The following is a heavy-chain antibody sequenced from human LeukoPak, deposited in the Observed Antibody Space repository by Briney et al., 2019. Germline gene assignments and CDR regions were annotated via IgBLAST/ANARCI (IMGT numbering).Heavy chain of an antibody. CDR3: SRSAYYDGSGNYYDY. J-gene: IGHJ4*02. D-gene: IGHD3-22*01. V-gene: IGHV3-74*01. CDR2: ISDGGSTT. CDR1: GFTFSSYW. Sequence: GGSLRLSCAASGFTFSSYWMHWVRTAPGKGLVWVSRISDGGSTTTYADSVKGRFTISRDNAKNTLYLQMNGLRAEDTAVYYCSRSAYYDGSGNYYDYWGQGTLVTVSS.